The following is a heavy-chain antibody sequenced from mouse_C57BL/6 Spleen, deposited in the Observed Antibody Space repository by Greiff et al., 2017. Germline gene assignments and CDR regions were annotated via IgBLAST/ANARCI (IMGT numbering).Heavy chain of an antibody. V-gene: IGHV1-59*01. Sequence: VQLQQPGAELVRPGTSVKLSCKASGYTFTSYWMHWVKQRPGQGLEWIGVIDPSDSSTNYNQKFKGKATFTVDTSSRTAYMQLSRLTSEDSAVYDCARVFITTVVATPGYWGQGTTLTVSS. D-gene: IGHD1-1*01. CDR3: ARVFITTVVATPGY. CDR2: IDPSDSST. CDR1: GYTFTSYW. J-gene: IGHJ2*01.